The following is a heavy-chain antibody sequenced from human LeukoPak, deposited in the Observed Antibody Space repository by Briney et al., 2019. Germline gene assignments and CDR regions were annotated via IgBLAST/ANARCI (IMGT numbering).Heavy chain of an antibody. CDR1: GGTISSYA. D-gene: IGHD3-9*01. V-gene: IGHV1-69*05. Sequence: SVKVSCKASGGTISSYAISWVRQAPGQGLEWMGRIIPIFGTANYAQKFQGRVTITTDESTSTAYMELSSLRSEDTAVYYCARTDYYDILTGPDPHWYFDLWGRGTLVTVSS. J-gene: IGHJ2*01. CDR2: IIPIFGTA. CDR3: ARTDYYDILTGPDPHWYFDL.